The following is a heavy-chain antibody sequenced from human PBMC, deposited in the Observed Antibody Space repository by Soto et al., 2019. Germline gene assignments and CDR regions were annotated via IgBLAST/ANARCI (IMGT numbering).Heavy chain of an antibody. Sequence: AASVKVSCKASGYTFTSYGISWVRQAPGQGLEWMGWISAYNGNTNYAQKLQGRVTMTTDTSTSTAYMELRSLRSDDTAVYYCARVPPVDIPHPDNWFDPWGQGTLVTVSS. CDR1: GYTFTSYG. D-gene: IGHD6-19*01. CDR3: ARVPPVDIPHPDNWFDP. J-gene: IGHJ5*02. CDR2: ISAYNGNT. V-gene: IGHV1-18*04.